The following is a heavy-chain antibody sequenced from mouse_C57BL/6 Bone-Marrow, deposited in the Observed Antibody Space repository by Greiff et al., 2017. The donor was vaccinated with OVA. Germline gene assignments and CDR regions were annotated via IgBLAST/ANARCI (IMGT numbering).Heavy chain of an antibody. CDR1: GYTFTDYY. CDR2: IIPDNGGT. D-gene: IGHD4-1*01. J-gene: IGHJ2*01. CDR3: ARSKPGSDY. V-gene: IGHV1-26*01. Sequence: EVQLQQSGPELVKPGASVKISCKASGYTFTDYYMDWVKQSHGHSLEWIGDIIPDNGGTSYNQKFKGKATLTVDTSSSTAYMGLRSLTSADSAVDYGARSKPGSDYWGQGTTLTVSS.